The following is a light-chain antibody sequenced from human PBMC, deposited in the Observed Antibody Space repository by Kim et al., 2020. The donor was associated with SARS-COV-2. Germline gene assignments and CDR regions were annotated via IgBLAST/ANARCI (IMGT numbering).Light chain of an antibody. CDR1: QSISNY. CDR3: QQSYSNPRT. J-gene: IGKJ4*01. V-gene: IGKV1-39*01. CDR2: AAS. Sequence: SVGDRVTIPCRASQSISNYLNWYQQKPGKAPKLLIYAASSLQSGVPSRFSGSGSGTDFTLTISSLQPEDFATYYCQQSYSNPRTFGGGTKVDIK.